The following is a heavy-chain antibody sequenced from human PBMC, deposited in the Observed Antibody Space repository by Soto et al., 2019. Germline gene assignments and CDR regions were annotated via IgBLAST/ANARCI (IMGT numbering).Heavy chain of an antibody. CDR2: ISSSSSYI. V-gene: IGHV3-21*01. D-gene: IGHD2-15*01. Sequence: EVQLVESGGGLVKPGGSLRLSCAASGFTFSSYSMNWVRQAPGKGLEWVSSISSSSSYIYYADSVKGRFTISRDNAKNSQYLQMNSLRAEDTAVYYCAREMVVVAARDYYGMDVWGQGTTVTVSS. CDR3: AREMVVVAARDYYGMDV. CDR1: GFTFSSYS. J-gene: IGHJ6*02.